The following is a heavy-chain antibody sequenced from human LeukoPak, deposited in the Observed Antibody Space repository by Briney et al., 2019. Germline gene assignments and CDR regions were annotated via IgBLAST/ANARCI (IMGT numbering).Heavy chain of an antibody. CDR3: ARETRRYSSSWYDWFDP. CDR1: ADDFSSYL. V-gene: IGHV7-4-1*02. CDR2: INTNTGNP. D-gene: IGHD6-13*01. Sequence: ASVKVSCKSSADDFSSYLITWVRQAPGQGLEWMGWINTNTGNPTYAQGFTGRFVFSLDTSVSTAYLQISSLKAEDTAVYYCARETRRYSSSWYDWFDPWGQGTLVTVSS. J-gene: IGHJ5*02.